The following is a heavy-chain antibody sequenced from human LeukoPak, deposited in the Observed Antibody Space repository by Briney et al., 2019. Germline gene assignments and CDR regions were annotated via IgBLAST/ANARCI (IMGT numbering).Heavy chain of an antibody. Sequence: QPGRSLRLSCAASGFTFDDYAMHWVRQAPRKGLEGVSGISWNSGSIGYADSVKGRFTISRDNAKNSLYLQMNSLRAEDMALYYCAKAKSVGYSYGFDYWGQGTLVTVSS. V-gene: IGHV3-9*03. CDR1: GFTFDDYA. D-gene: IGHD5-18*01. J-gene: IGHJ4*02. CDR2: ISWNSGSI. CDR3: AKAKSVGYSYGFDY.